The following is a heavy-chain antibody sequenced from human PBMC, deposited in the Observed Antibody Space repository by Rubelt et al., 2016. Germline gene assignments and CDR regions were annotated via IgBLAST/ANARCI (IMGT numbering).Heavy chain of an antibody. CDR2: ITASGGAR. CDR3: VRDEYGVGGDP. Sequence: EVQLVESGGGLVQPGGSLRLSCAASGFSFNIYEMNWVRQAPGKGLEWVSYITASGGARYNAYAGKGRFTVSRDNAKNLLYLQMNNVTDDDTALYYCVRDEYGVGGDPWGQGTLVTVSS. CDR1: GFSFNIYE. D-gene: IGHD2/OR15-2a*01. J-gene: IGHJ5*02. V-gene: IGHV3-48*03.